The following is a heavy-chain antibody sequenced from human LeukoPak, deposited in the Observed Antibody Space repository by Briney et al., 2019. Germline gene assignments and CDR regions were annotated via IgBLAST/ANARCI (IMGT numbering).Heavy chain of an antibody. J-gene: IGHJ4*02. Sequence: PSETLSLTCGVSGGSISSTNWWSRVRQPPGQGLEWIGEISLSGVTNYNPSLKSRVTMSLDRSKNHLSLTLTSVTAADTAVYYCSRESGAFSPFGYWGQGTLVTVSS. CDR1: GGSISSTNW. V-gene: IGHV4-4*02. CDR2: ISLSGVT. CDR3: SRESGAFSPFGY. D-gene: IGHD1-26*01.